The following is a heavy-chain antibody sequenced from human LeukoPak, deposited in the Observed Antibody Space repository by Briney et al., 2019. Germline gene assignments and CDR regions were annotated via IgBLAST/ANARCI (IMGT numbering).Heavy chain of an antibody. Sequence: SETLSLTCAVYGGSLSGYYWSWIRQPPGKGLEWIGEINHSGSTNYNPSLKSRVTISVDTSKNQFSLKLSSVTAADTAVYYCAREPWLYYYYGMDVWGQGTTVTVSS. J-gene: IGHJ6*02. CDR3: AREPWLYYYYGMDV. CDR1: GGSLSGYY. CDR2: INHSGST. D-gene: IGHD5-12*01. V-gene: IGHV4-34*01.